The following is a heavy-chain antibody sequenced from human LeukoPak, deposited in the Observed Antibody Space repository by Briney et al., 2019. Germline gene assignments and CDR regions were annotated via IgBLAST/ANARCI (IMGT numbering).Heavy chain of an antibody. V-gene: IGHV1-2*02. CDR3: ARESASDYGDLDY. CDR1: GCTFTGYY. CDR2: INPNSGGT. J-gene: IGHJ4*02. D-gene: IGHD4-17*01. Sequence: ASVKVSCKASGCTFTGYYMHWVRQAPGQGLEWMGWINPNSGGTNYAQKFQGRVTMTRDTSISTAYMELSRLRSDDTAVYYCARESASDYGDLDYWGQGTLVTVSS.